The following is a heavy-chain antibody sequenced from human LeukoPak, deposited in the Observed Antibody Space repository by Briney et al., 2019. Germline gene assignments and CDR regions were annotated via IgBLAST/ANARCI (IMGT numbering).Heavy chain of an antibody. CDR1: GGSISSSSYY. D-gene: IGHD3-10*01. CDR2: IYYSGST. Sequence: SETLSLTCTVSGGSISSSSYYWGWIRQPPGKGLEWIGSIYYSGSTYYNPSLKSRVTISVDTSKNQFSLKLSSVTAADTAVYYCARGSLGGFGEFNAFDIWGQGTMVTVSS. J-gene: IGHJ3*02. CDR3: ARGSLGGFGEFNAFDI. V-gene: IGHV4-39*07.